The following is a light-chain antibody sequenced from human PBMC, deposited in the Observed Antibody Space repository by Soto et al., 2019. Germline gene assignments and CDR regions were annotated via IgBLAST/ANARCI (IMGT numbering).Light chain of an antibody. CDR2: GAS. J-gene: IGKJ1*01. CDR3: QQYGSSPAT. CDR1: QSDSSSY. V-gene: IGKV3-20*01. Sequence: EIVLAQSPGTLSLSPGERATLSCRASQSDSSSYLAWYQQKPGQAPRLLIYGASSRATGIPDRFSGSGSGTDFTLTISRLEPEDFAVYYCQQYGSSPATFGRGTKVEIK.